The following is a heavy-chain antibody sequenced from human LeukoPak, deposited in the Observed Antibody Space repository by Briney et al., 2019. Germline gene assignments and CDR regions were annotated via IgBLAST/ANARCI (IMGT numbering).Heavy chain of an antibody. J-gene: IGHJ6*02. D-gene: IGHD5-24*01. CDR1: GGSISSSSYY. CDR3: ARQGAGVATIGPFYYYYGMDV. V-gene: IGHV4-39*01. CDR2: IYYSGST. Sequence: PSETLSLTCTVSGGSISSSSYYWGWIRQPPGKGLEWIGSIYYSGSTYYNPSLKSRVTISVDTSKNQFSLKLSSVTAADTAVYHCARQGAGVATIGPFYYYYGMDVWGQGTTVTVSS.